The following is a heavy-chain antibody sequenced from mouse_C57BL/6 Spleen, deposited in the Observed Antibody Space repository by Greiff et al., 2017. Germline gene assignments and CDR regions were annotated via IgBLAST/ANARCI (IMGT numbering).Heavy chain of an antibody. V-gene: IGHV1-61*01. Sequence: QVQLKQPGAELVRPGSSVKLSCKASGYTFTSYWMDWVKQRPGQGLEWIGNIYPSDSETHYNQKFKDKATLTVDKSSSTAYMQLSSLTSEDSAVYYCASFYYYGSSGVAYWGQGTLVTVSA. J-gene: IGHJ3*01. CDR2: IYPSDSET. CDR1: GYTFTSYW. D-gene: IGHD1-1*01. CDR3: ASFYYYGSSGVAY.